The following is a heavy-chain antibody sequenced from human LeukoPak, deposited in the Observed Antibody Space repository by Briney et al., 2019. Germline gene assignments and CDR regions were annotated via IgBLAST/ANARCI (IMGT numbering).Heavy chain of an antibody. CDR1: GYTFTSYY. CDR2: INPSGGST. V-gene: IGHV1-46*01. J-gene: IGHJ3*02. D-gene: IGHD1-1*01. Sequence: VASVKVSCEASGYTFTSYYMHWVRQAPGQGLEWMGIINPSGGSTSYAQKFQGRVTMTRDMSTSTVYMELSSLRSEDTAVYYCAIRGERSDAFDIWGQGTMVTVSS. CDR3: AIRGERSDAFDI.